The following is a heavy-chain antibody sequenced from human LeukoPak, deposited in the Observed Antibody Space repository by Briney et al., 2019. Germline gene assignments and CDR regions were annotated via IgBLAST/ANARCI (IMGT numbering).Heavy chain of an antibody. D-gene: IGHD5-12*01. Sequence: SETLSLTCTVSGGSISSYYWSWIRQPPGKGLEWIGYIYYSGSTSYNPSLKSRVTISVDTSKNQFSLKLSSVTAADTAVYYCARGGTGGYDWWYYYYYMDVWGKGTTVTISS. J-gene: IGHJ6*03. CDR2: IYYSGST. CDR3: ARGGTGGYDWWYYYYYMDV. CDR1: GGSISSYY. V-gene: IGHV4-59*01.